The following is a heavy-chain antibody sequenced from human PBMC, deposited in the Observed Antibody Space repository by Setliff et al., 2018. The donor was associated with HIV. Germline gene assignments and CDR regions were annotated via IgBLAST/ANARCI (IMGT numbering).Heavy chain of an antibody. D-gene: IGHD3-10*01. CDR2: MYFRGNA. V-gene: IGHV4-59*11. CDR1: GGSISSHY. J-gene: IGHJ6*02. CDR3: ARVETTVRGATYGMDV. Sequence: SETLSLTCTVSGGSISSHYWSWIRQAPGKGLEWIGTMYFRGNARNSPALKSRVTISVETSKNQLSLNLTSVTAADTAVYYCARVETTVRGATYGMDVWGQGTTVTVSS.